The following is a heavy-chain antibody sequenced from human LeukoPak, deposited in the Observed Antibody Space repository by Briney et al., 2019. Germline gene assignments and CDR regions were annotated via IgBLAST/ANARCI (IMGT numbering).Heavy chain of an antibody. D-gene: IGHD3-10*01. CDR1: GFSFSSDW. V-gene: IGHV3-74*03. Sequence: PGGSLRLSCVGSGFSFSSDWMHWVRQAPGKGLVWVARITSDGSGTTYADSVKGRFTVSRDNAKNSLYLQMNSLRDEDTAVYYCARCMVRGVIIACPHFDYWGQGTLVTVSS. CDR2: ITSDGSGT. J-gene: IGHJ4*02. CDR3: ARCMVRGVIIACPHFDY.